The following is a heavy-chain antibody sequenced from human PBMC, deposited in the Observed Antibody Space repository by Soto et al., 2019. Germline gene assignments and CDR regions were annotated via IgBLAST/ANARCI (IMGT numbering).Heavy chain of an antibody. CDR2: INPTGTTM. V-gene: IGHV3-11*01. D-gene: IGHD3-3*02. Sequence: PGGALRLSCAASVFPFSDHYMTWIRQAPGKGLEWVSYINPTGTTMYYTDSVKGRFTISRDNAMNSLYLQMNSLRAEDTAVYYCARGHLGLDYWGQGTLVTVSS. J-gene: IGHJ4*02. CDR3: ARGHLGLDY. CDR1: VFPFSDHY.